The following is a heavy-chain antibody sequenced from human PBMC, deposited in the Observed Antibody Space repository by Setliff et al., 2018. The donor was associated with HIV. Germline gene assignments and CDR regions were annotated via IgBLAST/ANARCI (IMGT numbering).Heavy chain of an antibody. CDR3: ARKLRPGYGMDV. J-gene: IGHJ6*02. V-gene: IGHV3-11*06. CDR2: ISSSATYT. CDR1: GFTFSDYY. D-gene: IGHD3-10*01. Sequence: PGGSLRLSCAASGFTFSDYYMTWIRQAPGKGLEWVSFISSSATYTTYADSVKGRFTISRDNAENSLYLQLNSLRAEDTAVYYCARKLRPGYGMDVWGQGTPVTVSS.